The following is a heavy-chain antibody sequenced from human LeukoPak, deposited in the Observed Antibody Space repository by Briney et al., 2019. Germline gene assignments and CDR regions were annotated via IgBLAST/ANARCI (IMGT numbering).Heavy chain of an antibody. J-gene: IGHJ4*02. V-gene: IGHV3-30*02. Sequence: PGGSLRLSCAASGFTFSSYGMHWVRQAPGKGLEWVAVIWYDGSNKYYADSVKGRFTISRDNSKNTLYLQMNSLRAEDTAVYYCAKEEGIVGATLGGYFDYWGQGTLVTVSS. CDR1: GFTFSSYG. D-gene: IGHD1-26*01. CDR2: IWYDGSNK. CDR3: AKEEGIVGATLGGYFDY.